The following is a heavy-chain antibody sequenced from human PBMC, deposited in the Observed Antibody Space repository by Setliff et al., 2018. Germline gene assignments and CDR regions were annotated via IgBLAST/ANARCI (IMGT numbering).Heavy chain of an antibody. V-gene: IGHV3-23*01. CDR1: GFTFGDFA. CDR3: ATFEHDSNAYPRYFDQ. D-gene: IGHD3-22*01. J-gene: IGHJ4*02. Sequence: LRLSCAASGFTFGDFAMTWVRQAPGKGLEWVSGIGGRGISTYYADSVKGRFTISRDTSKNTVFLQMKGLRAEDTAVYYCATFEHDSNAYPRYFDQWGLGTLVTVSS. CDR2: IGGRGIST.